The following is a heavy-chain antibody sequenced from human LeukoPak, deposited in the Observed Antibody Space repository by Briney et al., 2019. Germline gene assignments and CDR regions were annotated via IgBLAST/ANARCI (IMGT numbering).Heavy chain of an antibody. CDR2: IYHSGST. CDR1: GGSISSSNW. Sequence: SGTLSLTCAVSGGSISSSNWWSWVRQPPGKGLEWIGEIYHSGSTNYNPSLKSRVTISVDKSKNQFSLKLSSVTAADTAVYYCARTPLRYYDSSGYPGGPFDIWGQGTMVTVSS. V-gene: IGHV4-4*02. D-gene: IGHD3-22*01. CDR3: ARTPLRYYDSSGYPGGPFDI. J-gene: IGHJ3*02.